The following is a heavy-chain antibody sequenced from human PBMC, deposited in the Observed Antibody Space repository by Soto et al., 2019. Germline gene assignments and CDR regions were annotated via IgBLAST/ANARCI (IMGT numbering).Heavy chain of an antibody. CDR3: QYQLLTYYYGMDV. CDR1: GFTFGDHA. Sequence: GGSLRLSCIGSGFTFGDHAMSWFRQDPGKGLEWVGFIRSKAYGGTTEYAASVKGRFTISRDDSNSIAYLQMNSLKTEDTAVYYCQYQLLTYYYGMDVWGQGTTVTVSS. J-gene: IGHJ6*02. V-gene: IGHV3-49*03. CDR2: IRSKAYGGTT. D-gene: IGHD2-2*01.